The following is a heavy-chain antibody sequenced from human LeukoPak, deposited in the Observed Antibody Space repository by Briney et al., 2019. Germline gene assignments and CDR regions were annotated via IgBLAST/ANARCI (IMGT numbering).Heavy chain of an antibody. V-gene: IGHV3-21*01. CDR1: GFTFSRYS. Sequence: GGSLRLSCAASGFTFSRYSMNWVRQAPGKGLEWVSSISISSNYIYYADSVKGRFTISRDNAKNSLYLQMNSLRAEDTAVYYCARRRDGNAFDIRGQGTMVTVSS. CDR2: ISISSNYI. J-gene: IGHJ3*02. CDR3: ARRRDGNAFDI. D-gene: IGHD5-24*01.